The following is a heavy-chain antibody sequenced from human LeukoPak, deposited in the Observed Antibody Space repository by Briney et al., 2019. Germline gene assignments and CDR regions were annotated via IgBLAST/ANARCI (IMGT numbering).Heavy chain of an antibody. V-gene: IGHV3-15*01. CDR1: GFTFSNAW. CDR2: IKGKTDGGTT. D-gene: IGHD1-26*01. CDR3: SRVAGATGFDY. Sequence: GGSLRLSCAASGFTFSNAWMSWVRQAPGKGLEWVGRIKGKTDGGTTDYAAPVKGRFTISRDDSKNTLYLQMNSLKTEDTAVYYCSRVAGATGFDYWGRGTLVTVSS. J-gene: IGHJ4*02.